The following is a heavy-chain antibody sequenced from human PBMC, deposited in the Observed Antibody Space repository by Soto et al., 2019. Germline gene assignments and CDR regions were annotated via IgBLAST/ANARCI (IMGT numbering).Heavy chain of an antibody. CDR1: GGSISSYY. J-gene: IGHJ1*01. V-gene: IGHV4-59*01. D-gene: IGHD4-17*01. Sequence: NPSETLSLTCTVSGGSISSYYWSWIRQPPGKGLEWIGYIYYSGSTNYNPSLKSRVTISVDTSKNQFSLKLSSVTAADTAVYYCAKSDYGDYFHFQHWGQGTLVTVSS. CDR2: IYYSGST. CDR3: AKSDYGDYFHFQH.